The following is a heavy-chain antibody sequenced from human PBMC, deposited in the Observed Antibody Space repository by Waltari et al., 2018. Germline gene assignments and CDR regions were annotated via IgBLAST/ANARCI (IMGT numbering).Heavy chain of an antibody. J-gene: IGHJ4*02. CDR3: ARADSSGLVDY. V-gene: IGHV4-31*01. CDR1: GGSISSGRSY. Sequence: QVQLQESVPGLVQPSQSLSLPCPVSGGSISSGRSYWSWIRQHPGKGLEWIGYIYYSGSTYYNPSLKSLVTISVDTSKNQFSLKLSSVTAADTAVYYCARADSSGLVDYWGQGTLVTVSS. CDR2: IYYSGST. D-gene: IGHD3-22*01.